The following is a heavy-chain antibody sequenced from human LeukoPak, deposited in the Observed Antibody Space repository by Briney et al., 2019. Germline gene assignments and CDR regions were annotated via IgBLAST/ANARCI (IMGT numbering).Heavy chain of an antibody. J-gene: IGHJ4*02. V-gene: IGHV3-23*01. CDR3: AKVPYDSSGYYPLGFDY. D-gene: IGHD3-22*01. Sequence: GGSLRLSCAASGFTFSSYAMSWVRQAPGKGLEWVSAISGSGGSTYYADSVKGRFTIFRDNSKNTLYLQMNSLGAEDTAVYYCAKVPYDSSGYYPLGFDYWGQGTLVTVSS. CDR2: ISGSGGST. CDR1: GFTFSSYA.